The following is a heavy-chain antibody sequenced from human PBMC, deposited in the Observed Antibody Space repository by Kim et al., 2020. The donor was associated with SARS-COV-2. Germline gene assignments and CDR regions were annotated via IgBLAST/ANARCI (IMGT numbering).Heavy chain of an antibody. D-gene: IGHD2-2*01. CDR1: GYRFTSYW. J-gene: IGHJ6*02. Sequence: GESLKISCKGSGYRFTSYWIGWVRQMPGKGLEWMGIIYPGDSDTRYSPSFQGQVTISADKSISTAYLQWSSLKASDTAMYYCARYGYCTTSSCYYYYGVDVWGQGTTVTVSS. V-gene: IGHV5-51*01. CDR2: IYPGDSDT. CDR3: ARYGYCTTSSCYYYYGVDV.